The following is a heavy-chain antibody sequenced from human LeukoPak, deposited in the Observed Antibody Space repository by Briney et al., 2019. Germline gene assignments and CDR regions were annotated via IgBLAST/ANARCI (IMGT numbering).Heavy chain of an antibody. CDR1: GYTFTGYY. CDR3: ARDRSGWYRPFDY. V-gene: IGHV1-2*02. Sequence: SVRVSCKASGYTFTGYYMHWVRQAPGQGLEWMGWINPNSGGTNYAQKFQGRVTMTRDTSISTAYMELSRLRSDDTAVYYCARDRSGWYRPFDYWGQGTLVTVSS. CDR2: INPNSGGT. D-gene: IGHD6-19*01. J-gene: IGHJ4*02.